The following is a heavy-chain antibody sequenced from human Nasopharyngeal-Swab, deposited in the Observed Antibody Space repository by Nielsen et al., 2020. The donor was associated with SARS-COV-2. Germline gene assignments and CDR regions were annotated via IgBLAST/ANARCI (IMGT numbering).Heavy chain of an antibody. Sequence: SVKVSCKASGGTFSSYAITWVRQAPGQGLEWMGGIIPIFGTANYAQKFQGRVTITADESTSTAYMELSSLRSEDTAVYYCARVMIVVVALGGYFDYWGQGTLVTVSS. CDR2: IIPIFGTA. J-gene: IGHJ4*02. D-gene: IGHD3-22*01. CDR3: ARVMIVVVALGGYFDY. CDR1: GGTFSSYA. V-gene: IGHV1-69*13.